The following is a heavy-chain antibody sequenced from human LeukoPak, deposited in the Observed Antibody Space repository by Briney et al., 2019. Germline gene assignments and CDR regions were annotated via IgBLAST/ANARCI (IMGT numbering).Heavy chain of an antibody. V-gene: IGHV3-23*01. CDR2: ISGSGGST. J-gene: IGHJ4*02. CDR3: AKDRGRVTTTPYDY. CDR1: GFTFSSYA. D-gene: IGHD4-17*01. Sequence: AGGSLRLSCAASGFTFSSYAMSWVRQAPGKGLEWVSAISGSGGSTYYADSVRGRFTISRDNSKNTLYLQMNSLRAEDTAVYYCAKDRGRVTTTPYDYWGQGTLVTVSS.